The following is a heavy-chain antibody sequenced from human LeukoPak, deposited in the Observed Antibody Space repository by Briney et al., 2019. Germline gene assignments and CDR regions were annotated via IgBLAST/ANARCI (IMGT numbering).Heavy chain of an antibody. V-gene: IGHV3-30*02. CDR2: IRYDESNK. D-gene: IGHD2-2*01. Sequence: GGSLRLSCAASGFTFSSYGIHWVRQAPGKGLEWVAFIRYDESNKYYADSVKGRFTISRDNSRNTLYLQMNSLRAEDTAVYYCAKGATKFCSSTSCYSDVWGKGTTVTVSS. J-gene: IGHJ6*04. CDR3: AKGATKFCSSTSCYSDV. CDR1: GFTFSSYG.